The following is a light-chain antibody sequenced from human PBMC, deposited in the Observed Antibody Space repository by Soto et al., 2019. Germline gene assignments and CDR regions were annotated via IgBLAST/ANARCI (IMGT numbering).Light chain of an antibody. CDR3: QQYDSSPRT. Sequence: EIVLTQSPGTLSLSPGERATLSCRASQSVSSSYLAWYQQKPGQAPRPLIYGVSSRATGIPDRFSGSGSGTDFTLTISRLEPEDFAVYYCQQYDSSPRTFGQGTKVDNK. CDR2: GVS. J-gene: IGKJ1*01. V-gene: IGKV3-20*01. CDR1: QSVSSSY.